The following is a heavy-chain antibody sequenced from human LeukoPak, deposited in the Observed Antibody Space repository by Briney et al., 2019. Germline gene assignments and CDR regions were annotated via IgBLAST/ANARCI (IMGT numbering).Heavy chain of an antibody. J-gene: IGHJ4*02. D-gene: IGHD3-22*01. CDR1: GFSLSTSGVG. V-gene: IGHV2-5*02. CDR2: IYWDDDK. CDR3: ALARGDYYDSSGSDYFDY. Sequence: SGPTLVKPPQTLTLTCTFSGFSLSTSGVGVGWIRQPPGKALEWLALIYWDDDKRYSPSLKSRLTITKDTSKNQVVLTMTNMDPVDTATYYCALARGDYYDSSGSDYFDYWGQGTLVTVSS.